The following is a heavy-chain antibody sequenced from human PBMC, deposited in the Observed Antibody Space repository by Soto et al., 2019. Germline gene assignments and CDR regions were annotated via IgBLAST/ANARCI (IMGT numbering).Heavy chain of an antibody. CDR2: ISFDGATK. J-gene: IGHJ6*02. Sequence: QEQLVESGGGVVQPGRPLRLSCAASEFTFSPYPMHWVRQAPGKGLEWVAVISFDGATKYYADSVKGRFAISRDNSMNSLYLQMNSLRTADTAVYYCAKDQSASSNSYHAMDVWGPGTTVTVSS. CDR1: EFTFSPYP. V-gene: IGHV3-30*09. D-gene: IGHD6-6*01. CDR3: AKDQSASSNSYHAMDV.